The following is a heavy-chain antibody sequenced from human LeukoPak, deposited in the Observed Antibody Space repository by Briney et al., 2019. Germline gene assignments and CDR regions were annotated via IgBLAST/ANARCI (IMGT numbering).Heavy chain of an antibody. CDR2: IYYSGST. D-gene: IGHD3-10*01. CDR3: ASNYGSGSHYYYGMDV. V-gene: IGHV4-39*01. Sequence: SETLSLTCTVSGGSISSSSYYWGWIRQPPGKGLEWIGSIYYSGSTYYNPSLKSRVTISVDTSKNQFSLKLSSVTAADTAVYYCASNYGSGSHYYYGMDVWGQGTTVTVSS. J-gene: IGHJ6*02. CDR1: GGSISSSSYY.